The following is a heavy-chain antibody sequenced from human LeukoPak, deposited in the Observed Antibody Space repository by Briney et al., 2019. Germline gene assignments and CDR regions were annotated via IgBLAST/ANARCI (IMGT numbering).Heavy chain of an antibody. CDR2: TIASGTT. CDR1: GSSISTYY. Sequence: AETLSLTCTVSGSSISTYYWSWIRQAAGKGLEWIGRTIASGTTNFNSSLKNRLTMSIDTSKNQFSLNLNSVTAADTAVYHCAREYSTSSRVFDIWGQGTMVTVSS. D-gene: IGHD6-6*01. V-gene: IGHV4-4*07. J-gene: IGHJ3*02. CDR3: AREYSTSSRVFDI.